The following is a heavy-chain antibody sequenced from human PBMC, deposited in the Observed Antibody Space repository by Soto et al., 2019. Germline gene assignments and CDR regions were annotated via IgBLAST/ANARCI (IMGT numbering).Heavy chain of an antibody. D-gene: IGHD2-2*01. J-gene: IGHJ5*02. CDR2: ISAYNGNT. CDR3: ARDSALYCSSTSCPPGWIDP. Sequence: ASVKVSCKASGYTFTSYGISWVRQAPGQGLEWMGWISAYNGNTNYAQKLQGRVTMTTDTSTSTAYMELRSLRSDDTAVYYCARDSALYCSSTSCPPGWIDPWGQGTLVTVSS. CDR1: GYTFTSYG. V-gene: IGHV1-18*01.